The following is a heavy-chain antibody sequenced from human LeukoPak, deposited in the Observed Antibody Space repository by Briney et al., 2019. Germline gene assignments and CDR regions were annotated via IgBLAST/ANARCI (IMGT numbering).Heavy chain of an antibody. Sequence: QPGGSLRLSCAASGFTVSRNYMSWVRQAPGKGLEWVSVLYSDGSAYHADSVKGRFTISRDNSKNSLYLQMNSLRTEDTALYYCAREYYDSGAYYSLDSWGRGTLVTVSS. CDR3: AREYYDSGAYYSLDS. J-gene: IGHJ4*02. V-gene: IGHV3-53*05. CDR1: GFTVSRNY. D-gene: IGHD3-22*01. CDR2: LYSDGSA.